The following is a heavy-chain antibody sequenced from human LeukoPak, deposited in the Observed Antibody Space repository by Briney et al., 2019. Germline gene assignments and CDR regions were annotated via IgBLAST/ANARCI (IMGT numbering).Heavy chain of an antibody. CDR1: GGTFSSYA. Sequence: SVKVSCKASGGTFSSYAISWVRQAPGQGLEWMGRIIPIFGTANYTQKFQGRVTITADESTSTAYMELSSLRSEDTAVYYCARAGAIFGVVKHYYYYYMDVWGKGTTVTVSS. CDR3: ARAGAIFGVVKHYYYYYMDV. J-gene: IGHJ6*03. V-gene: IGHV1-69*13. CDR2: IIPIFGTA. D-gene: IGHD3-3*01.